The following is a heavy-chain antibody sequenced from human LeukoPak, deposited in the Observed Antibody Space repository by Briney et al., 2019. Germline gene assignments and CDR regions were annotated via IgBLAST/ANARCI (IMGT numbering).Heavy chain of an antibody. CDR2: INHSGST. V-gene: IGHV4-34*01. J-gene: IGHJ3*02. CDR3: AGTGQTAFDI. D-gene: IGHD3-10*01. CDR1: GGSFSGYY. Sequence: SETLSLTCAVYGGSFSGYYWSWIRQPPGKGLEWIGEINHSGSTNYNPSLKSRVTISEDTSKNQFSLKLSSVTAADTAVYYCAGTGQTAFDIWGQGTMVTVSS.